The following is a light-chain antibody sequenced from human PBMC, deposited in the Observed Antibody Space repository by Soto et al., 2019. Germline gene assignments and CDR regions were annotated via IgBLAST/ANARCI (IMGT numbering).Light chain of an antibody. CDR2: KAS. CDR3: QHYNSYSEA. J-gene: IGKJ1*01. Sequence: DIQMTQSPSTLSGSVGTRVTILCGASKPISSCLAWYQQKPGKAPKLLIYKASTLKSGVPSRFSGSGSGTEFTLTISSLQPDDFATYYCQHYNSYSEAFGQGTKVELK. V-gene: IGKV1-5*03. CDR1: KPISSC.